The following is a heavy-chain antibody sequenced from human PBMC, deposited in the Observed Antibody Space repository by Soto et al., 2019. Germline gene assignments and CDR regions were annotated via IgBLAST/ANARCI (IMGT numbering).Heavy chain of an antibody. J-gene: IGHJ6*02. CDR2: IAYDGSNK. D-gene: IGHD2-15*01. CDR3: ARGDREDIAVVIGARPGEYGVDV. Sequence: QVQLVESGGGVVQPGRSLRFSCAASGFTFRSYAMHWVRQAPGKGLECVAVIAYDGSNKFYRDYVKGRFTISRDNSKNTLYLQINSLRYEDTAVYYCARGDREDIAVVIGARPGEYGVDVWGQGTTVTVSS. V-gene: IGHV3-30-3*01. CDR1: GFTFRSYA.